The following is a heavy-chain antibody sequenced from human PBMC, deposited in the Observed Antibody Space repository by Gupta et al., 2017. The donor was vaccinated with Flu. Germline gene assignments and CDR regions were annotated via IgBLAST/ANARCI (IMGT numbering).Heavy chain of an antibody. V-gene: IGHV3-23*02. D-gene: IGHD1-26*01. Sequence: STCAMTGVRKAPGNGLEGGATISGSGGITYYEDSGKGRFTISRENSKKTMYLQMNRLRAEETAIYYCAKAVRKKGGGTTDYGGQGTMVTVSS. CDR2: ISGSGGIT. CDR1: STCA. CDR3: AKAVRKKGGGTTDY. J-gene: IGHJ4*02.